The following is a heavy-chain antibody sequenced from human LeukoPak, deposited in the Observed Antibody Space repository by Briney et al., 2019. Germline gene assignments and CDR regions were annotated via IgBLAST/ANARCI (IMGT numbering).Heavy chain of an antibody. CDR3: VRDYSNFVQGD. D-gene: IGHD4-11*01. CDR2: IYSGGEA. V-gene: IGHV4-39*02. CDR1: GDSISSSHYY. J-gene: IGHJ4*02. Sequence: SETLSLTCTVSGDSISSSHYYWGWIRNPPGKGLEWIGSIYSGGEAHYNPSLNSRVTIFLDTSKNRFSLNLISVTATDTAVYYCVRDYSNFVQGDWGQGTLVTVSS.